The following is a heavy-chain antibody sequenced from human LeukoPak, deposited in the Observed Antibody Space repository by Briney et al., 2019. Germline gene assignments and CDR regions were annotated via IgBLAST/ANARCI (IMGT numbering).Heavy chain of an antibody. Sequence: PSETLSLTCTVSGGSFSSSSYYWGWIRQPPGKGLEWIGSIYYSGSTYYNPSLKSRVTISVDTSKNQFSLKLSSVTAADTAVYYCARRKRVAARPDVDYWGQGTLVTVSS. D-gene: IGHD6-6*01. J-gene: IGHJ4*02. V-gene: IGHV4-39*01. CDR1: GGSFSSSSYY. CDR3: ARRKRVAARPDVDY. CDR2: IYYSGST.